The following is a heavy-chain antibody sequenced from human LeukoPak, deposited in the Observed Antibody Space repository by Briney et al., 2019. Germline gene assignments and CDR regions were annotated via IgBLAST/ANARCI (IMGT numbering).Heavy chain of an antibody. D-gene: IGHD5-24*01. V-gene: IGHV3-21*01. Sequence: GGSLRLSCAASGFTFSSYSMNWVRQAPGKGLEWVSSISSSSSYIYYADSVKGRFTISRDNAKNSLYLQMNSLRAEDTAVYYCARDLQLLDSVYWGQGTLVTVPS. CDR2: ISSSSSYI. CDR1: GFTFSSYS. CDR3: ARDLQLLDSVY. J-gene: IGHJ4*02.